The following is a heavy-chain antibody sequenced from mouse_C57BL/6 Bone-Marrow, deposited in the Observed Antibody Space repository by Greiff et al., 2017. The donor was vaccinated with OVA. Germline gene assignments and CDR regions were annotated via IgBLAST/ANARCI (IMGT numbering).Heavy chain of an antibody. CDR3: ARLDYYGSSSDYYAMDY. V-gene: IGHV1-18*01. CDR2: INPNNGGT. CDR1: GYTFTDYN. J-gene: IGHJ4*01. D-gene: IGHD1-1*01. Sequence: VQLQQSGPELVKPGASVKIPCKASGYTFTDYNMDWVKQSHGKSLEWIGDINPNNGGTIYNQKFKGKATLTADKSSSTAYMELRSLTTEDTAVYNCARLDYYGSSSDYYAMDYWGQGTSVTVSS.